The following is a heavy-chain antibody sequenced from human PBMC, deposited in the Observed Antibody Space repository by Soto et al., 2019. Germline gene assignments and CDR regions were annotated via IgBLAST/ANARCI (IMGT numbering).Heavy chain of an antibody. CDR3: ARKGVHWNYEIPFDY. J-gene: IGHJ4*02. V-gene: IGHV3-30-3*01. D-gene: IGHD1-7*01. CDR2: ISYDGSNK. CDR1: GFTFSSYA. Sequence: GGSLRLSCAASGFTFSSYAMHWVRQAPGKGLEWVAVISYDGSNKYYADSVKGRFTISRDNSKNTLYLQMNSLRAEDTAVYYCARKGVHWNYEIPFDYWGQGTLVTVSS.